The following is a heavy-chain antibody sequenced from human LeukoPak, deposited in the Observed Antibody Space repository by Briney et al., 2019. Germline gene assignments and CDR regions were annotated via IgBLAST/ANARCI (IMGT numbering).Heavy chain of an antibody. CDR1: GFTFSSYL. D-gene: IGHD3-10*01. V-gene: IGHV3-7*01. CDR2: IKQDGSEK. CDR3: VRDTGSYTYNWFDP. Sequence: GGSLRLSCAASGFTFSSYLMSWVRQAPGKGLGWVANIKQDGSEKYYVDSVKGRFTISRDNAKNSLYLQMNSLRAEDTAVYYCVRDTGSYTYNWFDPGGQGTLVTVSS. J-gene: IGHJ5*02.